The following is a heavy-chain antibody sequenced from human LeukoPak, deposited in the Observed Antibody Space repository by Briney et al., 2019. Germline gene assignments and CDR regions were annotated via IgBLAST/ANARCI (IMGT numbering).Heavy chain of an antibody. CDR2: IYYSGGT. V-gene: IGHV4-59*08. CDR3: ARPQSPYDAFDI. J-gene: IGHJ3*02. CDR1: GGSISSYY. Sequence: PSETLSLTCTVSGGSISSYYWSWIRQPPGKGLEWIGYIYYSGGTNYNPSLKSRVTISVDTSKNQFSLKLSSVTAADTAVYYCARPQSPYDAFDIWGQGTMVTVSS.